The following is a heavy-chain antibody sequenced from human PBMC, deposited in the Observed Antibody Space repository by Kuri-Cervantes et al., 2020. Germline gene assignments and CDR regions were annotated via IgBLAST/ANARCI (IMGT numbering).Heavy chain of an antibody. CDR1: GFTFCGYA. CDR3: ARDRSNGYYDC. D-gene: IGHD3-22*01. V-gene: IGHV3-30*02. Sequence: LSLTCAASGFTFCGYAMHCVRQAPRRGLEWVAFIRFDESSKYYTDSVKGRCTIARDNSKNMLYLQMNSLRAEDTAVYYCARDRSNGYYDCWGQGTLVTVSS. J-gene: IGHJ4*02. CDR2: IRFDESSK.